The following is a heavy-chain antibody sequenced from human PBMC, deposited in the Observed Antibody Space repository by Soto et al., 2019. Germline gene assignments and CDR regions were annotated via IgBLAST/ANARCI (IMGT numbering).Heavy chain of an antibody. D-gene: IGHD6-13*01. Sequence: SETLSLTCVVSGTSISSSYWWTWVRQAPGKGLEWIGEMYHSGITNYNPSLKSRVTMSVDKSNNQFSMKLTSVTAADTAVFYCARDTSSTSLRAEYFQFWGQGTQVTVSS. CDR1: GTSISSSYW. J-gene: IGHJ1*01. V-gene: IGHV4-4*02. CDR2: MYHSGIT. CDR3: ARDTSSTSLRAEYFQF.